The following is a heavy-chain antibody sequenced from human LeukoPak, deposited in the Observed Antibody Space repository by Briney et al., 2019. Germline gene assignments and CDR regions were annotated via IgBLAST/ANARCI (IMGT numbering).Heavy chain of an antibody. CDR1: GYTFTSYG. CDR3: TRDYGDYGDDVFDV. D-gene: IGHD4-17*01. Sequence: AASVKVSCKASGYTFTSYGISWVRQAPGQGLEWMGWISAYNGNTNYAQKLQGRVTMTTDTSTSTAYMELRSLRSDDTAVYYCTRDYGDYGDDVFDVWGQGTMVIVSS. J-gene: IGHJ3*01. CDR2: ISAYNGNT. V-gene: IGHV1-18*01.